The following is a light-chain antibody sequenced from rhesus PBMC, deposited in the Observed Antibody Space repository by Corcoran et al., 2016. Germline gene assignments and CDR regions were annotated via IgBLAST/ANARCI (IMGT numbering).Light chain of an antibody. V-gene: IGKV3-40*03. CDR2: SAY. J-gene: IGKJ4*01. CDR1: ESVGSY. CDR3: QQYNDLLLT. Sequence: EIVMTQSPATLSLSPGETATLSCRASESVGSYLAWYQQKPGQVPKLLVHSAYFRATGIPDRFSGSGFRTECTLTISSLEPEDVGVYHCQQYNDLLLTFGGGTKVEIK.